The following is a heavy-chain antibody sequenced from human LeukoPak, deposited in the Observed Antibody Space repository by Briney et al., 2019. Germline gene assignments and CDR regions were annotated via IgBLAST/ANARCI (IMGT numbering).Heavy chain of an antibody. CDR2: ISAYNGNT. J-gene: IGHJ4*02. CDR3: ARDLPPSTNLAAAYSGSYYSSRGYFDY. Sequence: GASVKVSCKASGYTFTSYGISWVRQAPGQGLEWMGWISAYNGNTNYAQKLQGRVTMTTDTSTSTAYMELRSLRSDDTAVYYCARDLPPSTNLAAAYSGSYYSSRGYFDYWGQGTLVTVSS. CDR1: GYTFTSYG. V-gene: IGHV1-18*01. D-gene: IGHD1-26*01.